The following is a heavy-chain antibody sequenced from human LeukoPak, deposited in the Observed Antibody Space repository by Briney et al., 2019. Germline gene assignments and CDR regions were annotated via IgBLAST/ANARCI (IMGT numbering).Heavy chain of an antibody. CDR2: ISYDGSNK. J-gene: IGHJ6*02. D-gene: IGHD3-9*01. CDR3: ARDLGSYRYFDWLPEPPTYYYYGMDV. CDR1: GFTFSSYG. V-gene: IGHV3-30*03. Sequence: GGSLRLSCAASGFTFSSYGMHWVRQAPGKGLEWVAVISYDGSNKYYADSVKGRFTISRDNSKNTLYLQMNSLRAEDTAVYYCARDLGSYRYFDWLPEPPTYYYYGMDVWGQGTTVTVSS.